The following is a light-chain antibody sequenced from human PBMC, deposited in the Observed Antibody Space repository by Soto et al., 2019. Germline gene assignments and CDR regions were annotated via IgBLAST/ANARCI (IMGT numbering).Light chain of an antibody. Sequence: IVLTQSTGTLSLSPGERATLSCRASQSVSSSYLAWYQQKPGQAPRLLMYGASTRADGIPARFTGSGSGTDFTLTITRLEPEDVAVYYCQQYGDSPWTFGQGTKVAIK. V-gene: IGKV3-20*01. CDR3: QQYGDSPWT. J-gene: IGKJ1*01. CDR2: GAS. CDR1: QSVSSSY.